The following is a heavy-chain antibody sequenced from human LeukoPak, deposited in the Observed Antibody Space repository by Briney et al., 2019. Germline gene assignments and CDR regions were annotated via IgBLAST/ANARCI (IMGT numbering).Heavy chain of an antibody. CDR1: GFTVSNNY. V-gene: IGHV3-7*03. CDR3: ASLSLGHY. Sequence: GGSLRLSCAASGFTVSNNYMSWVRQAPGKGLEWVATIRQDGSEKHYVDSVEGRFTVSRDTSKNTLSLQMNSLRAEDTAVYYCASLSLGHYWGQGTLVTVSS. CDR2: IRQDGSEK. J-gene: IGHJ4*02. D-gene: IGHD6-6*01.